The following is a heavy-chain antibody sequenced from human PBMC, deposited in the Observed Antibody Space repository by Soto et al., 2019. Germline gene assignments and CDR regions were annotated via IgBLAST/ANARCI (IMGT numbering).Heavy chain of an antibody. V-gene: IGHV1-3*01. J-gene: IGHJ4*02. CDR2: IDPGNGNT. D-gene: IGHD6-6*01. Sequence: ASLKVSCKASGYSFTSYVIHWVRQAPGQRLEWTGWIDPGNGNTKYSQNFQGRVTITRDTSASTVYMELSSLRSEDTAMYYCARDLIRVPDHSSSSRGIFDYWGQGTLVTVSS. CDR1: GYSFTSYV. CDR3: ARDLIRVPDHSSSSRGIFDY.